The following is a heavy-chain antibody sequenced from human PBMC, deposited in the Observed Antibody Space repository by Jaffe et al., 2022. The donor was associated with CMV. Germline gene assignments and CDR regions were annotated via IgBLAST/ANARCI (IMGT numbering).Heavy chain of an antibody. CDR2: LSSSGGNT. CDR3: GKGSCTNGVCIWFDP. J-gene: IGHJ5*02. CDR1: GFTFSSYA. V-gene: IGHV3-23*01. Sequence: EVQLLESGGGLVQPGGSLRLSCAASGFTFSSYAMTWVRQAPGKGLEWVSLLSSSGGNTYYADSVKGRFTISRDNSKNTLYLQMSSLTAEDTAIYYCGKGSCTNGVCIWFDPWGQGTLVTVSS. D-gene: IGHD2-8*01.